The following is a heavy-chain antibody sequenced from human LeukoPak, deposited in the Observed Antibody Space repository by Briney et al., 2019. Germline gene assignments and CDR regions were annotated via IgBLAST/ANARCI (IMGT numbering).Heavy chain of an antibody. V-gene: IGHV7-4-1*02. J-gene: IGHJ3*02. CDR2: INTNTGNP. D-gene: IGHD3-10*02. CDR3: ARCSGSGCFTPLDI. Sequence: GASVKVSCKASGYTFTSYAMNWVRQAPGQGLVWMGWINTNTGNPTYAQGFTGRFVFSLDTSVSTAYLQISSLKAEDTAVYCCARCSGSGCFTPLDIWGQGTMVTVSS. CDR1: GYTFTSYA.